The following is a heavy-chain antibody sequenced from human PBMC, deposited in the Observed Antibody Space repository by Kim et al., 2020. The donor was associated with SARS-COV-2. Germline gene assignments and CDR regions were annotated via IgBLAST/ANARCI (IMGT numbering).Heavy chain of an antibody. J-gene: IGHJ6*02. Sequence: YYADSAKGRFTISRDNAKNSLYLQMTSLRAEDTAVYYCASLPASYYGMDVWGQGTTVTVSS. V-gene: IGHV3-11*01. CDR3: ASLPASYYGMDV.